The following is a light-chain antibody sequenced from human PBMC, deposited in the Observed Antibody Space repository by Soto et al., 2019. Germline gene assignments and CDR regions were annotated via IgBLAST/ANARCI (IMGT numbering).Light chain of an antibody. CDR2: GAS. Sequence: EIVLTHSPGTLSLSPGERATLSCRASQSVSSNLAWYQQKPGQAPRLLIYGASTRATGIPARFSGSGSGTEFTLTISSLQSEDFTVYSCLQYHNLWAFGQGTKVDI. CDR1: QSVSSN. CDR3: LQYHNLWA. V-gene: IGKV3-15*01. J-gene: IGKJ1*01.